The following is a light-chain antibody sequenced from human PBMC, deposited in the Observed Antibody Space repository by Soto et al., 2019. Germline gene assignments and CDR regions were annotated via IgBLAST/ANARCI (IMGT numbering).Light chain of an antibody. V-gene: IGKV1-39*01. J-gene: IGKJ4*02. CDR1: HSISNY. Sequence: DIQMTQSPSSLSASVGDRVTITCRASHSISNYVNWYQQRPGKAPNLLIYTASTLHSGVPSRFSGSGSGRDFTLTISSLHPDDFATYYCQQSYHTLPLTFGGGTKVDIK. CDR3: QQSYHTLPLT. CDR2: TAS.